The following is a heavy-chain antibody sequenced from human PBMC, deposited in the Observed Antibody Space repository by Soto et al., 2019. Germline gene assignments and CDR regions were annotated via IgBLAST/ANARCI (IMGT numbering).Heavy chain of an antibody. CDR3: ARDRKLGCGSHDAFDI. D-gene: IGHD2-15*01. CDR2: IIPIFGTA. CDR1: GGTFSSYA. J-gene: IGHJ3*02. Sequence: SVKVSCKASGGTFSSYAISWVRQAPGQGLEWMGGIIPIFGTANYAQKFQGRVTITADESTSTAYMELSSLRSEDTAVYYCARDRKLGCGSHDAFDIWGQGKMVTVSS. V-gene: IGHV1-69*13.